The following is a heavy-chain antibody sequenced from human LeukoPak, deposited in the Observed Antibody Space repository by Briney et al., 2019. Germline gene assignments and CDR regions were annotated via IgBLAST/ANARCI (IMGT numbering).Heavy chain of an antibody. CDR1: GFTFTSSA. J-gene: IGHJ4*02. Sequence: SVKVSCKASGFTFTSSAMQWVRQARGQRLEWIGWIVVSSGNTNYAQKFQERVTITRDMSTSTAYMELNSLRSEDTAVYYCGRPGGQGREYYFDYWGQGTLVTVSS. CDR2: IVVSSGNT. CDR3: GRPGGQGREYYFDY. V-gene: IGHV1-58*02. D-gene: IGHD2-15*01.